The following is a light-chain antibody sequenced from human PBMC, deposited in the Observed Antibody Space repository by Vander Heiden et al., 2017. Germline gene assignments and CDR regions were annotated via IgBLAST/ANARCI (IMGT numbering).Light chain of an antibody. CDR1: SSDVGRYNL. V-gene: IGLV2-23*01. CDR2: EGS. J-gene: IGLJ2*01. Sequence: QSALTQPASVSGSPGQSITISCTGTSSDVGRYNLVSWYQQHPGKAPKLLMYEGSKRPSGVSNRFSGSKSGNKASRTISGLQAEDEAEDDCCSYAGSSTYVVFGGGTKLTVL. CDR3: CSYAGSSTYVV.